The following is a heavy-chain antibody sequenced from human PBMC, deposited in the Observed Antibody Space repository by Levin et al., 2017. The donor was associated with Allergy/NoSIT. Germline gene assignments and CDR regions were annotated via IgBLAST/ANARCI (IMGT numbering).Heavy chain of an antibody. D-gene: IGHD3-22*01. V-gene: IGHV3-48*01. Sequence: TGGSLRLSCAASGFTFRSYSMNWVRQPPGKGLEWVSYISSSSSVIYYADSVKGRFTISRDNAKNSLYLQVNSLRAEDTAVYYCARSPGNDYDSNGYYSPFDYWGQGTLVTVSS. CDR3: ARSPGNDYDSNGYYSPFDY. CDR2: ISSSSSVI. J-gene: IGHJ4*02. CDR1: GFTFRSYS.